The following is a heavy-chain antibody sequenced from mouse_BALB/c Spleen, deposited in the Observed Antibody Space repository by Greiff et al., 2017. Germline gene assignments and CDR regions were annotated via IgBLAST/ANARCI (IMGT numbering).Heavy chain of an antibody. CDR2: ISTYYGDA. CDR1: GYTFTDYA. V-gene: IGHV1S137*01. J-gene: IGHJ4*01. D-gene: IGHD2-1*01. Sequence: VQLQQSGAELVRPGVSVKISCKGSGYTFTDYAMHWVKQSHAKSLEWIGVISTYYGDASYNQKFKGKATMTVDKSSSTAYMELARLTSEDSAIYYCARKRRDGNYAMDDWGQGTSVTVSS. CDR3: ARKRRDGNYAMDD.